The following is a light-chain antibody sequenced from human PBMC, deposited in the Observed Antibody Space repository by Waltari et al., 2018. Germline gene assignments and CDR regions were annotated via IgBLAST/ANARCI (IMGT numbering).Light chain of an antibody. Sequence: DIVMTQSPDSLAVSLGERATIDCKSSQSVFYRSDNKNYLAWYQHKPGQPPKFLFYCASTRESGVPDRFSASSSGTDFTLTINNLQAEDVAVYYCQQYYRSRTFGQGTKVEIK. J-gene: IGKJ1*01. V-gene: IGKV4-1*01. CDR2: CAS. CDR1: QSVFYRSDNKNY. CDR3: QQYYRSRT.